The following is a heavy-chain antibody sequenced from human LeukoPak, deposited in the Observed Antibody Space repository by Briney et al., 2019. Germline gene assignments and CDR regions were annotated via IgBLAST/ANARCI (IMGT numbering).Heavy chain of an antibody. CDR2: IWYDGSNK. CDR1: GFTFSSYG. CDR3: ARELGSSGYYPFDY. Sequence: GGSLRLSCAASGFTFSSYGMHWVRQAPGKGLEWVALIWYDGSNKYYADSVKGRFTISRDNSKNTLYLQMNSLRAEDTAVYYCARELGSSGYYPFDYWGQGTLVTVSS. J-gene: IGHJ4*02. V-gene: IGHV3-33*01. D-gene: IGHD3-22*01.